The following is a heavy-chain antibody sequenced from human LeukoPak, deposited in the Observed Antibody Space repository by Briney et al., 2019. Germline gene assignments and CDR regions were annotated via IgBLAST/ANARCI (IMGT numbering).Heavy chain of an antibody. J-gene: IGHJ6*02. Sequence: SETLSLTCAVDGGSFSDDFCNWIRQPPGKGLEWIGEINHSGSTNYNPSLKSRVTMSVDTSKNQFSLKMRSLTDADTAVYYCARQGSGSYYPSYYYGMDVWGQGTTVTVSS. V-gene: IGHV4-34*01. CDR3: ARQGSGSYYPSYYYGMDV. CDR1: GGSFSDDF. CDR2: INHSGST. D-gene: IGHD3-10*01.